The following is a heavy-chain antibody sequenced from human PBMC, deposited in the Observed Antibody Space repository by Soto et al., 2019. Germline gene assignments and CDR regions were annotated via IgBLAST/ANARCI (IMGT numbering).Heavy chain of an antibody. D-gene: IGHD2-15*01. CDR3: ARDRGYDAHDYYYNAMDV. CDR1: GFTFRTYT. Sequence: EVQLVESGGGLVKPGGSLRLSCVASGFTFRTYTMNWVRQAPGKGLEWVSGIRGFSPYTFYAESVKGRFTISRDNAKNSLYLQMNSLGVEDTAVYYCARDRGYDAHDYYYNAMDVWGQGPRSPSP. CDR2: IRGFSPYT. J-gene: IGHJ6*02. V-gene: IGHV3-21*01.